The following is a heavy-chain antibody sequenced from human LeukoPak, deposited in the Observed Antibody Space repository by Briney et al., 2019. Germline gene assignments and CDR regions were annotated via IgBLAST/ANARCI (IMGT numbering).Heavy chain of an antibody. J-gene: IGHJ4*02. CDR1: GYTFTSYY. CDR3: ARGRFLEWLLGSFPFDY. CDR2: INPSGGST. D-gene: IGHD3-3*01. Sequence: ASVKVSCKASGYTFTSYYMHWVRQAPGQGLEWMGIINPSGGSTSYAQKFQGRVTMTRDTSTSTVYMELSSLRSEDTAVYYCARGRFLEWLLGSFPFDYWGQGTLVTVSS. V-gene: IGHV1-46*01.